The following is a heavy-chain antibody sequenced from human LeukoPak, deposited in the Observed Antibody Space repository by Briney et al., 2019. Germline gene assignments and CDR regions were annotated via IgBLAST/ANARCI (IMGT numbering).Heavy chain of an antibody. D-gene: IGHD4-17*01. CDR1: GFTFSSYG. CDR2: IKQDGGQI. J-gene: IGHJ4*02. CDR3: ARLGARQMLEY. Sequence: PGGSLRLSCAASGFTFSSYGMHWVRQAPGKGLEWVANIKQDGGQIYYLESVKGRFTVSRDNAKNSLYLQMNSLRAEDTAVYYCARLGARQMLEYRGQGTLVTVSS. V-gene: IGHV3-7*01.